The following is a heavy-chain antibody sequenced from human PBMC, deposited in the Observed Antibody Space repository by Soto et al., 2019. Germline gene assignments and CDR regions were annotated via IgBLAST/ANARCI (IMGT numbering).Heavy chain of an antibody. D-gene: IGHD3-10*01. V-gene: IGHV3-21*01. CDR1: GFTFSSYS. Sequence: EVQLVESGGGLVKPGGSLRLSCAASGFTFSSYSMNWVRQAPGKGLEWVSSISSSSSYIYYADSVKGRFTISRDNAKNSLYLQMNSLRAEDTAVYYCARDSYYYGSGSYLRYDYYGMDVWGQGTTVTVSS. CDR2: ISSSSSYI. J-gene: IGHJ6*02. CDR3: ARDSYYYGSGSYLRYDYYGMDV.